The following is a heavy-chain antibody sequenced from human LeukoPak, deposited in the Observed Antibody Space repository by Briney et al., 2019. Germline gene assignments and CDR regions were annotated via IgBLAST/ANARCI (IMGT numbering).Heavy chain of an antibody. CDR3: ARVNDYGDYDFPIFYYYYYGMDV. CDR1: GFTFSSYA. D-gene: IGHD4-17*01. CDR2: ISGSGGST. Sequence: GGSLRLSCAASGFTFSSYAMSWVRQAPGKGLEWVSAISGSGGSTYYADSVKGRFTISRDNSKNTLYLQMNSLRAEDTAVYYCARVNDYGDYDFPIFYYYYYGMDVWGQGTTVTVSS. J-gene: IGHJ6*02. V-gene: IGHV3-23*01.